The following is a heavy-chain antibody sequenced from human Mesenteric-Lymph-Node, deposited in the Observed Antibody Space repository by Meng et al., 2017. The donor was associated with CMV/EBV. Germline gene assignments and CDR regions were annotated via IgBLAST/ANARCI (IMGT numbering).Heavy chain of an antibody. Sequence: SVKVSCKASGGTFSSYAISWVRQAPGQGLEWMGGIIPIFGTANYAQKFQGRVTITTDESTSTAYMELSSLRSDDTAVYYCAREGRYWGDYDYYGLDLWGQGTTVTVSS. CDR1: GGTFSSYA. J-gene: IGHJ6*02. CDR3: AREGRYWGDYDYYGLDL. D-gene: IGHD2-8*02. CDR2: IIPIFGTA. V-gene: IGHV1-69*05.